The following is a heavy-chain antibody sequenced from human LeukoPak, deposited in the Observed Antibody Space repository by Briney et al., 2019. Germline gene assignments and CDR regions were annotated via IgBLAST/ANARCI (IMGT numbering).Heavy chain of an antibody. CDR1: GFTFSSYA. V-gene: IGHV3-23*01. CDR3: AKGRRYDSSGYYMHYFDY. J-gene: IGHJ4*02. Sequence: GGSLRLSCAASGFTFSSYAMSWVRQAPGKGLEWVSAISGGGGSTYYADSVKGRFTISRDNSKNTLYLQMNSLRAEDTAVYYCAKGRRYDSSGYYMHYFDYWGQGTLVTVSS. D-gene: IGHD3-22*01. CDR2: ISGGGGST.